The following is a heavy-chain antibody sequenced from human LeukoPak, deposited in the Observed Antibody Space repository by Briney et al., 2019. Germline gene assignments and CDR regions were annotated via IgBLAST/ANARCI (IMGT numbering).Heavy chain of an antibody. CDR1: EFTFTSYE. CDR3: ARAPPIVVASFQLPSGFDY. D-gene: IGHD2-15*01. Sequence: QAGGSLRLSCAASEFTFTSYELNWVRQAPGKGLEWVSYISTTSIFTNYADSVKGRFTISRDNAKNSLYLQMNSLRAEDTAVYYCARAPPIVVASFQLPSGFDYWGLGTLLTVSS. J-gene: IGHJ4*02. CDR2: ISTTSIFT. V-gene: IGHV3-48*03.